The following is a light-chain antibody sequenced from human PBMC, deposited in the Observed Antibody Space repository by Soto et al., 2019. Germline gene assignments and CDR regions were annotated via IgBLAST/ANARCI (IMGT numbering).Light chain of an antibody. CDR1: QSISSY. CDR3: QQSYSTLMYT. J-gene: IGKJ2*01. CDR2: AAS. V-gene: IGKV1-39*01. Sequence: DIPMTQSPSSLSASVGDRVTITCRASQSISSYLNWYQQKPGNAPKLLIYAASSLQSGVPSRFSGSGSGTDFTLTISSLQPEDFATYYCQQSYSTLMYTCGQGTKLEIK.